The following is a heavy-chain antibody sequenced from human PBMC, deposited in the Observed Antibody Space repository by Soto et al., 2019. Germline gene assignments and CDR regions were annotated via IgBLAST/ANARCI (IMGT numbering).Heavy chain of an antibody. Sequence: QVQLVESGGGVVQPGRSLRLSCATSGFTFSSYGMHWVRQAPGKGLEWVAVIWYDGSNKYYADSVKGRFTISRDNSKNTLYLQMNSLRAEDTAVYYCERGGVTGNAYYYYYYMDVWGKGTTVTVSS. CDR2: IWYDGSNK. D-gene: IGHD1-20*01. CDR1: GFTFSSYG. J-gene: IGHJ6*03. CDR3: ERGGVTGNAYYYYYYMDV. V-gene: IGHV3-33*01.